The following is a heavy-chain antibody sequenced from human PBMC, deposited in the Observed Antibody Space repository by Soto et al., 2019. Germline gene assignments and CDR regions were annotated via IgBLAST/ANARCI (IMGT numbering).Heavy chain of an antibody. CDR2: IKQDGSEK. V-gene: IGHV3-7*05. J-gene: IGHJ6*02. Sequence: HGGSLRLSCAASGFTFSSYWMSWVRQAPGKGLEWVANIKQDGSEKYYVDSVKGRFTISRDNAKNSLYLQMNSLRAEDAAVYYCAKDDYYYYYGMDVWGQGTTVTVSS. CDR3: AKDDYYYYYGMDV. CDR1: GFTFSSYW.